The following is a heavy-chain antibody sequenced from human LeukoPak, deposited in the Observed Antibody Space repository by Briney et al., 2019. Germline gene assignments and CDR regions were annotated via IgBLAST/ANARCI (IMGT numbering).Heavy chain of an antibody. Sequence: GGSLRLSCAASGFTFSDYSMNWVRQAPGKGLEWVSYISSSSLTIYYADSVKGRFTISRDNAKNSLYLQVNSLRAEDTAVYYCARAGGSYTLSSWLDPWGQGTLVTLSS. CDR1: GFTFSDYS. CDR2: ISSSSLTI. J-gene: IGHJ5*01. D-gene: IGHD1-26*01. CDR3: ARAGGSYTLSSWLDP. V-gene: IGHV3-48*04.